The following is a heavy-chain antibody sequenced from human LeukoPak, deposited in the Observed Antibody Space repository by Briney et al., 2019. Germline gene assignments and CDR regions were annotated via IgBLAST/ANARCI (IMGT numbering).Heavy chain of an antibody. J-gene: IGHJ4*02. CDR3: ARDIRITGTTTPSTT. CDR2: IIPIFGTA. V-gene: IGHV1-69*13. CDR1: GGTFSSYA. D-gene: IGHD1-7*01. Sequence: SVKVSCKASGGTFSSYAISWVRQAPGQGLEWMGGIIPIFGTANYAQKFQGRVTITADESTSTAYMELSSLRSEDTAVYYCARDIRITGTTTPSTTWGQGTLVTVSS.